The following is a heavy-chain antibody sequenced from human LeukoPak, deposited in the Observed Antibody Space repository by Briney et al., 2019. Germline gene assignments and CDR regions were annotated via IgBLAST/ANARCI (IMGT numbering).Heavy chain of an antibody. CDR1: GHTFISYG. J-gene: IGHJ4*02. CDR3: ARGLISPLDY. V-gene: IGHV1-18*01. Sequence: ASVKVSCKASGHTFISYGISWVRQAPGQGLEWMGWINVSNGNTNYAQRFQGRVTMTTDTSTSTAYMELRSLRSDDTAVYYCARGLISPLDYWGQGTLVTVSS. D-gene: IGHD2-21*01. CDR2: INVSNGNT.